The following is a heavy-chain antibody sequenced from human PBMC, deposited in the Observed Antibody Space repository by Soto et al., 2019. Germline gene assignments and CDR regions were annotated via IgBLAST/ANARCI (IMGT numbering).Heavy chain of an antibody. J-gene: IGHJ4*02. CDR1: GFTFSSYA. CDR3: ARGVAVAGTNTYYFDY. V-gene: IGHV3-64*02. Sequence: GWSLRLSCAASGFTFSSYAMHWVRQAPGKGLEYVSAISSNGGSTYYADSVKGRFTISRDNSKNTLYLQMGSLRAEDMAVYYCARGVAVAGTNTYYFDYWGQGTLVTVSS. CDR2: ISSNGGST. D-gene: IGHD6-19*01.